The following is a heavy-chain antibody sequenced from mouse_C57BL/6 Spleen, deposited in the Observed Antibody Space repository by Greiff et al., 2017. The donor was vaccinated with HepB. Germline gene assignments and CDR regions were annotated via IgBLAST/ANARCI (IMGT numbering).Heavy chain of an antibody. CDR1: GFTFSDYY. Sequence: EVKLVESEGGLVQPGSSMKLSCTASGFTFSDYYMAWVRQVPEKGLEWVANINYDGSSTYYLDSLKSRFIISRDNTKNILYLQMSSLKSEDTATYYCARGYDGYYVDYWGQGTTLTVSS. CDR3: ARGYDGYYVDY. V-gene: IGHV5-16*01. CDR2: INYDGSST. D-gene: IGHD2-3*01. J-gene: IGHJ2*01.